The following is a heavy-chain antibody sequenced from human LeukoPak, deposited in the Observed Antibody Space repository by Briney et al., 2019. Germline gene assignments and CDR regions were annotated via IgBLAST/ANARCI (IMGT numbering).Heavy chain of an antibody. V-gene: IGHV1-46*01. CDR1: GYTFTDYY. CDR2: INPRGGST. CDR3: ARDTYYGSGSYNYFDY. D-gene: IGHD3-10*01. J-gene: IGHJ4*02. Sequence: ASVKVSCKASGYTFTDYYMHWVRQAPGQGLEWMGIINPRGGSTGYAQKLQGRVTMTRDTSTSTVYMELSSLRSEDTAVYYCARDTYYGSGSYNYFDYWGQGTLVTVSS.